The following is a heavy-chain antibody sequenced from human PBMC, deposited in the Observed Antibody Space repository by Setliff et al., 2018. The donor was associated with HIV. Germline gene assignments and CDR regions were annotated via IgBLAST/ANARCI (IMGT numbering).Heavy chain of an antibody. CDR3: AKPKGFRSPYYYCGMDV. J-gene: IGHJ6*02. D-gene: IGHD2-15*01. CDR1: GFTFGDYA. Sequence: GGSLRLSCTASGFTFGDYAMSWVRQAPGKGLEWVGFIRSKAYGGTTEYAASVKGRFTISRDNSKNTLYLQMNSLRAEDTAVYYCAKPKGFRSPYYYCGMDVWGQGTTVTVSS. V-gene: IGHV3-49*04. CDR2: IRSKAYGGTT.